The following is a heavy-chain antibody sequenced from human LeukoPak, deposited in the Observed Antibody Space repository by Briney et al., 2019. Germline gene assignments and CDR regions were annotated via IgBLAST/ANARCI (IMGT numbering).Heavy chain of an antibody. D-gene: IGHD3-10*01. CDR1: GFTVSSNY. V-gene: IGHV3-53*01. Sequence: PGGSLRLSCAASGFTVSSNYMSWVRQAPGKGLEWVSVIYSGGSTYYADSVKGRFTISRDNSKNTLYLQMNSLRAEDTAVYYCARVGYRSGSYYNGWAGSGHYYYYMDVWGKGTTVTVSS. J-gene: IGHJ6*03. CDR3: ARVGYRSGSYYNGWAGSGHYYYYMDV. CDR2: IYSGGST.